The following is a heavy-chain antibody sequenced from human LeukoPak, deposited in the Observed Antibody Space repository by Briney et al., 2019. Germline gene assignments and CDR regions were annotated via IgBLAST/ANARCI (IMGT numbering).Heavy chain of an antibody. V-gene: IGHV4-39*01. Sequence: SETLSLTCTVSGGSISSSSYYWGWIRQSPGKGLEWIGSIYYSGSTYYNPSLKSRVTISVDTSKNQFSLKLSPVTAADTAVYYCARGDSSGRYFGADAFDIWGQGTMVTVSS. CDR1: GGSISSSSYY. D-gene: IGHD6-19*01. CDR2: IYYSGST. J-gene: IGHJ3*02. CDR3: ARGDSSGRYFGADAFDI.